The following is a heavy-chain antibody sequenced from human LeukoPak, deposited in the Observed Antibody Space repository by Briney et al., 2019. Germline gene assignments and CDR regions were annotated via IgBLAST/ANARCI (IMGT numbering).Heavy chain of an antibody. CDR2: ISYDGSNK. Sequence: PGGSLRLSCAASGFTFSSYAMHWVRQAPGKGLEWVAVISYDGSNKYYADSVKGRFTISRDNSKNTLYLQMNSLRAEDTAVYYCARAGGYGCYFDYWGQGTLVTVSS. CDR3: ARAGGYGCYFDY. CDR1: GFTFSSYA. J-gene: IGHJ4*02. V-gene: IGHV3-30-3*01. D-gene: IGHD6-25*01.